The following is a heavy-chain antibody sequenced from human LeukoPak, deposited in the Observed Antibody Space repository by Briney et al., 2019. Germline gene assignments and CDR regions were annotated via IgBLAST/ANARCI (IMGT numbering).Heavy chain of an antibody. V-gene: IGHV4-4*07. J-gene: IGHJ4*02. CDR2: TSTSGST. CDR1: GGSISSYY. CDR3: ARVRYSDSSVLTRKRSYYFDY. Sequence: SETLSLTCTVSGGSISSYYWSWIRQPAGKGLESIGHTSTSGSTNYNPSLKSRVTMSVDTSKNQFSLKLSSVTAADTAVYYCARVRYSDSSVLTRKRSYYFDYWGQGTLVTVSS. D-gene: IGHD3-22*01.